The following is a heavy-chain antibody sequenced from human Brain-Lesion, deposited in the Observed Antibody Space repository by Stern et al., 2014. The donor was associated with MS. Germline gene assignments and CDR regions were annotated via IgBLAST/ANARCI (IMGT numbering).Heavy chain of an antibody. D-gene: IGHD2-2*01. V-gene: IGHV4-61*02. CDR1: GGSISSGGYY. CDR3: ARGRVVPGFQYYATDV. Sequence: DQLVESGPGLVKPSQTLSLSCTVSGGSISSGGYYWSWIRQPAGKGLEWIGRILNSGSTSYTPSLKRRVTISRDPSKNQFSLRLNSMTAADTAVYYCARGRVVPGFQYYATDVWGQGTTVIVSS. J-gene: IGHJ6*02. CDR2: ILNSGST.